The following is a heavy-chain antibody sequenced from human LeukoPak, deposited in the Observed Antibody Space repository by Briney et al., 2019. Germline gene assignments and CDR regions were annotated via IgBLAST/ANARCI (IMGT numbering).Heavy chain of an antibody. CDR3: ARARDYYDSSGYYYVDAFDI. J-gene: IGHJ3*02. V-gene: IGHV4-39*07. Sequence: PSETLSLTCTVSGGSISSSSYYWGWIRQPPGKGLEWIGSIYYSGSTYYNPSLKSRVTISVDTSKNQFSLKLSSVTAADTAVYYCARARDYYDSSGYYYVDAFDIWGQGTMVTVSS. CDR2: IYYSGST. D-gene: IGHD3-22*01. CDR1: GGSISSSSYY.